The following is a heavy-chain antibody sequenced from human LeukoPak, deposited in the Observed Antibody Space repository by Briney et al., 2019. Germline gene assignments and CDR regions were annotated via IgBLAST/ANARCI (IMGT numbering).Heavy chain of an antibody. CDR3: ARCAKTGYSSGWSY. Sequence: ASVKVSCKASGYTFTSYGISWVRQAPGQGLEWMGIINPSGGSTSYAQKFQGRVTMTRDTSTSTVYMELSSLRSEDTAVYYCARCAKTGYSSGWSYWGQGTLVTVSS. V-gene: IGHV1-46*01. D-gene: IGHD6-19*01. CDR1: GYTFTSYG. CDR2: INPSGGST. J-gene: IGHJ4*02.